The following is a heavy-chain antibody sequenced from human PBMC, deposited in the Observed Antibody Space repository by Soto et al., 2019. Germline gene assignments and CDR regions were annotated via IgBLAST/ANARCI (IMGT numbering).Heavy chain of an antibody. J-gene: IGHJ4*02. Sequence: EVQLVESGGGLVQPGGSMRLSCAASGFTFSGYWMTWVRQAPGKGLEWVGNIKHDGSEKNYVDSVKGRFTFSRDNAKNSLYLQMNSLRVEDTAVYYCARGGSDFDAWGQGTLVTVSS. CDR2: IKHDGSEK. V-gene: IGHV3-7*05. D-gene: IGHD3-10*01. CDR1: GFTFSGYW. CDR3: ARGGSDFDA.